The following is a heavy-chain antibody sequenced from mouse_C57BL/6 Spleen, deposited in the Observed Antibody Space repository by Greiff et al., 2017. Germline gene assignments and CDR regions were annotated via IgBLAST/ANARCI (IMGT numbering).Heavy chain of an antibody. V-gene: IGHV2-2*01. CDR3: ARDTTVVATPYAMDY. J-gene: IGHJ4*01. Sequence: VKLVESGPGLVQPSQSLSITCTVSGFSLTSYGVHWVRQSPGKGLEWLGVIWSGGSTDYNAAFISRLSISKDNSKSQVFFKMNSLQADDTAIYYCARDTTVVATPYAMDYWGQGTSVTVSS. CDR2: IWSGGST. CDR1: GFSLTSYG. D-gene: IGHD1-1*01.